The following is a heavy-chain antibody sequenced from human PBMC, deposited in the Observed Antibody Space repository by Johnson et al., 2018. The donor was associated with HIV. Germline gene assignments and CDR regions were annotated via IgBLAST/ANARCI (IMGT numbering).Heavy chain of an antibody. CDR1: GFTFSDYY. D-gene: IGHD4-17*01. V-gene: IGHV3-11*04. CDR2: ISSSGDII. J-gene: IGHJ3*02. CDR3: ARRTVTALFDI. Sequence: QVLLVESGGGVVQPGRSLRLSCAASGFTFSDYYMTWIRQAPGKGLEWLSFISSSGDIIRYADSVKGRFTISRDNAKNSLILQMNSLRDEDTAVYYCARRTVTALFDIWGQGTLVTVSS.